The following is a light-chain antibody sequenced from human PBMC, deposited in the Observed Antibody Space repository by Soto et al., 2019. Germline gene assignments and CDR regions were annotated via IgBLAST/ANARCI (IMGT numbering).Light chain of an antibody. CDR1: QSVNSN. J-gene: IGKJ1*01. Sequence: EIVLTQSPATLSSFPGDRVTLSCRASQSVNSNVAWYHQKPGQAPRLLMYGGSTRASGTPVRFSGSESGTEFTLTISSLQSEDFAVYYCQQYDDWPWTFGHGTKVDIK. CDR2: GGS. CDR3: QQYDDWPWT. V-gene: IGKV3-15*01.